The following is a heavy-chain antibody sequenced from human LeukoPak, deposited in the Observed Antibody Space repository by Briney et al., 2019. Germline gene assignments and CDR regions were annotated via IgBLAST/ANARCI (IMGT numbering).Heavy chain of an antibody. CDR3: ARSYSYGTDY. J-gene: IGHJ4*02. CDR2: LYYSGST. CDR1: GXSISSYY. V-gene: IGHV4-59*08. D-gene: IGHD5-18*01. Sequence: SETLSLTCAVPGXSISSYYWSWIRQPPGKGLEWIGYLYYSGSTNYNPSLKSRVTISVDTSKNQFSLKLRSVTAADTAVYYCARSYSYGTDYWGQGTLVTVSS.